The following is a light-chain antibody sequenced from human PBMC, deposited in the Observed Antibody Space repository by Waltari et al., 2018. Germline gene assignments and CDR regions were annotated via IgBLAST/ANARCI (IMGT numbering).Light chain of an antibody. J-gene: IGKJ2*01. V-gene: IGKV4-1*01. CDR2: WAS. Sequence: DIVMTQSPDSLAVSLGERATINCKSSQSVLYSSDNRNYLAWYQQKPGQPPNLLIYWASTRESGVPDRFSGSGSGTDFTLTISSLQAEDVAVYYCHQYYTTPYTFGQGTKLEIK. CDR3: HQYYTTPYT. CDR1: QSVLYSSDNRNY.